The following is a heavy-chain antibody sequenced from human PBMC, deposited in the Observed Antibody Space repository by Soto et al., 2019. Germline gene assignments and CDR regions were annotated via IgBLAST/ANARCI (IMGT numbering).Heavy chain of an antibody. CDR2: IRSETDGGTT. CDR1: GFTFINAW. J-gene: IGHJ4*02. V-gene: IGHV3-15*01. D-gene: IGHD6-25*01. CDR3: NTADGSI. Sequence: GGSLRLSCAASGFTFINAWMGWVRQAPGKGLEWVGRIRSETDGGTTDYATPVKGRFTISRDDSKNTLFLQMNSLNIEDTAIYYCNTADGSIWGQGTLVTVSS.